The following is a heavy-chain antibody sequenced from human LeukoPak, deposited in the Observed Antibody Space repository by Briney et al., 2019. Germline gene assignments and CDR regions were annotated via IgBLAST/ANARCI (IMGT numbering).Heavy chain of an antibody. V-gene: IGHV1-46*01. CDR3: ARESLNYCSSTSCYGGGWFDP. J-gene: IGHJ5*02. CDR2: INPSGGST. D-gene: IGHD2-2*01. CDR1: GYTFTSYY. Sequence: ASVKVSCNASGYTFTSYYMHWVRQAPGQGLEWMGIINPSGGSTSYAQKFQGRVTMTRDTSTSTVYMELSSLRSEDTAVYYCARESLNYCSSTSCYGGGWFDPWGQGTLVTVSS.